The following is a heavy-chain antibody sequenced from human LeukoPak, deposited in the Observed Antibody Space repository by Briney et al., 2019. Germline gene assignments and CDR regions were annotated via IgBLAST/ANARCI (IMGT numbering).Heavy chain of an antibody. D-gene: IGHD5-24*01. V-gene: IGHV1-46*01. CDR1: GYTFTSYY. CDR3: ARLQRDGYKPYYFDY. J-gene: IGHJ4*02. Sequence: GASVKVSCKASGYTFTSYYMHWVRQAPGQGLEWMGIINPSGGSTSYAQKFQGRVTMTRDTSTSTVYMELSSLRSEDTAVYYCARLQRDGYKPYYFDYWGQGTLVTVSS. CDR2: INPSGGST.